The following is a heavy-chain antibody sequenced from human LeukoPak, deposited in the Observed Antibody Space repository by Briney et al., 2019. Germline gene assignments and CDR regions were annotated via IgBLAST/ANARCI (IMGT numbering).Heavy chain of an antibody. CDR3: ARKASGYWGSYRLYYYFDY. Sequence: SETLSLTCTVSGGSISSGGYYWSWIRQHPGKGLEWIGYIYYSGSTYYNPSLKSRVTISVDTSKNQFSLKLSSVTAADTAVYYCARKASGYWGSYRLYYYFDYWGQGTLVTVSS. J-gene: IGHJ4*02. CDR2: IYYSGST. V-gene: IGHV4-31*03. CDR1: GGSISSGGYY. D-gene: IGHD3-16*02.